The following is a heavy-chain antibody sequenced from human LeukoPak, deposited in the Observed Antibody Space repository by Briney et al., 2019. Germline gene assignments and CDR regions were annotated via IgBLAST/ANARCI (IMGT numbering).Heavy chain of an antibody. J-gene: IGHJ1*01. CDR3: ATTWAASGAQYFQH. Sequence: KPSETLSLTCTVSGGSMRSYYWSWIRQPPGKGLEGIGYIYYSGSTNYNPSLKSRVSISVDTSKNQFSLNLRSVTAADTAVYYCATTWAASGAQYFQHWGQGTLVTVSS. V-gene: IGHV4-59*01. CDR2: IYYSGST. D-gene: IGHD2-15*01. CDR1: GGSMRSYY.